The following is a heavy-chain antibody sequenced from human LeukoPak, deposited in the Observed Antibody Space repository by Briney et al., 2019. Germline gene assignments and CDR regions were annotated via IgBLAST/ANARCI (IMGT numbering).Heavy chain of an antibody. CDR1: GGTFSSYA. V-gene: IGHV1-69*13. CDR2: IIPIFGTA. Sequence: ASVKVSCKASGGTFSSYAISWVRQAPGQGLEWMGGIIPIFGTANYEKKFQGGVTIIADESTSTAYMQLSSLRSEDTAVYYCARGSWFGDLSLEALDYWGQGTLVTVSS. D-gene: IGHD3-10*01. CDR3: ARGSWFGDLSLEALDY. J-gene: IGHJ4*02.